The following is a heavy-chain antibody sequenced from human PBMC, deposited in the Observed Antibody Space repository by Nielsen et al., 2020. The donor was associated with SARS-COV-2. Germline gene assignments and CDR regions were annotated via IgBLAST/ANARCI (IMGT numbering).Heavy chain of an antibody. CDR3: VRDANKRLGMDV. D-gene: IGHD1/OR15-1a*01. J-gene: IGHJ6*02. Sequence: GGSLRLSCAASGFTFSSYTMNWVRQVPGKGLECVSYISRTTTTIYYADSVKGRFTISRDNAKNSLFLQMNSLSAEDTAVYYCVRDANKRLGMDVWGQGTTVTVSS. CDR2: ISRTTTTI. V-gene: IGHV3-48*01. CDR1: GFTFSSYT.